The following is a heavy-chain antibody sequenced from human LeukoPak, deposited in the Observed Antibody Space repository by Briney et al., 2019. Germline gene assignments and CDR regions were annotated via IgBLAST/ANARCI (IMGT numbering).Heavy chain of an antibody. Sequence: QPGGSLRLSCAASGFTFSSYAMSWVRQAPGKGLEWVSALSSSGSSTFYTDSVKGRFTISRDNSKNTLYLQMNSLRAEDTAVYYCAKDFDYGDYYFQHWGQGTLVTVSS. CDR2: LSSSGSST. V-gene: IGHV3-23*01. CDR1: GFTFSSYA. J-gene: IGHJ1*01. CDR3: AKDFDYGDYYFQH. D-gene: IGHD4-17*01.